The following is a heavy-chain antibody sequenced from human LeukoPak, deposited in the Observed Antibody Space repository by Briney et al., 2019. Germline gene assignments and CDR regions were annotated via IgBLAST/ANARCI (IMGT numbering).Heavy chain of an antibody. CDR2: IYYSGST. J-gene: IGHJ6*02. V-gene: IGHV4-59*01. CDR3: ARLRFLEGMDV. D-gene: IGHD3-3*01. CDR1: GGSISSYY. Sequence: TSETLSLTCTVSGGSISSYYWSWIRQPPGKGLEWIGYIYYSGSTDYNPSLKSRVTISVDTSKNQFSLKLSSVTAADTAVYYCARLRFLEGMDVWGQGTTVTVSS.